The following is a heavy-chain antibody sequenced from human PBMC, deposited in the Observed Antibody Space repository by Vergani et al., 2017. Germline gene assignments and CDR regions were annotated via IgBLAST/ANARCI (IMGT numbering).Heavy chain of an antibody. CDR1: GGSLSGYY. Sequence: QVQLQESGPGLVRPSETLSLTCTVSGGSLSGYYWNWIRQTPGEGLEWIGYVEDSGYFNYNPYLKTRVSMSSDTSNNQFSLMLSSVTVADTAVYYFARSIFSRNPPDYFDNWVQGTLVTVSS. CDR3: ARSIFSRNPPDYFDN. CDR2: VEDSGYF. J-gene: IGHJ4*02. D-gene: IGHD1-14*01. V-gene: IGHV4-59*01.